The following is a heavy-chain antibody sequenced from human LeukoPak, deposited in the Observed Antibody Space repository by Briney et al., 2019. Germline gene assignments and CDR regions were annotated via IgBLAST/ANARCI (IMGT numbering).Heavy chain of an antibody. D-gene: IGHD6-13*01. CDR1: GFTFSDYY. CDR3: ARFPGAAAGGDYFDY. Sequence: MAGGSLRLSCAASGFTFSDYYMSWIRQAPGKGLEWVSYISSSGSTIYYADSVKGRFTISRDNAKNSLYLQMNSLRAEDTAVCYYARFPGAAAGGDYFDYWGQGTLVTVSS. V-gene: IGHV3-11*01. J-gene: IGHJ4*02. CDR2: ISSSGSTI.